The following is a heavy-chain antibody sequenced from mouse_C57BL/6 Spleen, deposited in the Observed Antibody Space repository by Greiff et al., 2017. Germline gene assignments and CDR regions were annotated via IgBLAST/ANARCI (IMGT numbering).Heavy chain of an antibody. CDR3: ARGGEYLDY. Sequence: QVQLKESGPELVKPGASVKISCKASGYAFSSSWMNWVKQRPGKGLEWIGRIYPGDGDTNYNGKFKGKATLTADKSSSTAYMQLSSRTSEDSAVYFCARGGEYLDYWGQGPTLTGAS. CDR1: GYAFSSSW. J-gene: IGHJ2*01. CDR2: IYPGDGDT. V-gene: IGHV1-82*01.